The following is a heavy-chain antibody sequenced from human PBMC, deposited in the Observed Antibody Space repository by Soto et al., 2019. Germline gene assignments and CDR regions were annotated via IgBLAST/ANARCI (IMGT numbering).Heavy chain of an antibody. J-gene: IGHJ5*02. CDR3: AREGGLAYCGGDCLYNWFDP. Sequence: PSETLSLTCTVSGGAISGYYWTWIRQTAGKGLEWIGRIYSSGGTKYNPSLKNRVDMSLDMSKNQFSLRLSSVTAADTAVYYCAREGGLAYCGGDCLYNWFDPWGQGTLVTVSS. CDR1: GGAISGYY. V-gene: IGHV4-4*07. CDR2: IYSSGGT. D-gene: IGHD2-21*02.